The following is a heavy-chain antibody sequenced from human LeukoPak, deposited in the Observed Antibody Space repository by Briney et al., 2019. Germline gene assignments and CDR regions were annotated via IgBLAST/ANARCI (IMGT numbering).Heavy chain of an antibody. D-gene: IGHD4-23*01. J-gene: IGHJ3*02. Sequence: PGGSLRLSCAASGFTFSSYAMHWVRQAPGKGLEWVSSISGSGGDLYYADSVKGRFTVSRDNAKNSLYLQMNSLRAEDTAVYYCGRDWLMTTVAQGAFDIWGQGTMVTVSS. CDR3: GRDWLMTTVAQGAFDI. V-gene: IGHV3-21*01. CDR1: GFTFSSYA. CDR2: ISGSGGDL.